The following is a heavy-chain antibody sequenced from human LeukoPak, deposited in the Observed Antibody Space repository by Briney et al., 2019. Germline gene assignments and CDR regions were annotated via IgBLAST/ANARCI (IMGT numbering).Heavy chain of an antibody. CDR3: AGGLGPPGEPDAFDI. V-gene: IGHV3-11*01. CDR2: ISSSGSTI. Sequence: GGSLRLSCAASGFTFSDYYMSWIRQAPGKGLEWVSYISSSGSTIYYADSVKGRFTISRDNAKNSLYLQMNSLGAEDTAVYYCAGGLGPPGEPDAFDIWGQGTMVTVSS. CDR1: GFTFSDYY. J-gene: IGHJ3*02. D-gene: IGHD7-27*01.